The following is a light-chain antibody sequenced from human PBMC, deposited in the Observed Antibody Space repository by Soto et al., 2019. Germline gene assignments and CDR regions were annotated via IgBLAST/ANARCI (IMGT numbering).Light chain of an antibody. Sequence: QSALTQPASVSGSPGQSITISCTGTSSDVGGYNDVSWYQQHPGKAPKLMIYEVSNRPSGVSNRFSGSKSGNTASLAITGLQAEDEADYYCSSYTSSSTHFVFGGGTKLTVL. CDR2: EVS. J-gene: IGLJ2*01. CDR3: SSYTSSSTHFV. CDR1: SSDVGGYND. V-gene: IGLV2-14*01.